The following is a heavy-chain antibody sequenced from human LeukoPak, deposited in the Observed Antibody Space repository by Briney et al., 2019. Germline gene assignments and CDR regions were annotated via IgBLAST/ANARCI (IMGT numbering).Heavy chain of an antibody. CDR1: GFTFSSYA. CDR3: ARGRDSSSWYDFDY. J-gene: IGHJ4*02. Sequence: GASLRLSCAASGFTFSSYAMSWVRQAPGKGLEWVSAISGSGGSTYYADSVKGRFTISRDNSKNTLYLQMNSLRAEDTAVYYCARGRDSSSWYDFDYWGQGTLVTVSS. CDR2: ISGSGGST. V-gene: IGHV3-23*01. D-gene: IGHD6-13*01.